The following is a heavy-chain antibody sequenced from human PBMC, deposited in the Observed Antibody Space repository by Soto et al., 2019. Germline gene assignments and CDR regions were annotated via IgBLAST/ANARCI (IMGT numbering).Heavy chain of an antibody. CDR2: ISGSGGST. V-gene: IGHV3-23*01. D-gene: IGHD3-22*01. Sequence: GGSLRLSCAASGFTFSSYAMSWVRQAPGKGLEWVSAISGSGGSTYYADSVKGRFTISRDNSKNTLYLQMNSLRAEDTAVYCCAKDLEVARDSSGSIDYWGQGTLVTVSS. CDR1: GFTFSSYA. J-gene: IGHJ4*02. CDR3: AKDLEVARDSSGSIDY.